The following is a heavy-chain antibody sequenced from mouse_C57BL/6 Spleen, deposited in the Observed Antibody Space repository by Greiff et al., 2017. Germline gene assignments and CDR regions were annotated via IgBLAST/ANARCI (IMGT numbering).Heavy chain of an antibody. CDR2: IWWDDDK. J-gene: IGHJ2*01. D-gene: IGHD4-1*01. CDR1: GFSLSTFGMG. Sequence: QVTLKVSGPGILQPSQTLSLTCSFSGFSLSTFGMGVGWIRQPSGKGLEWLAHIWWDDDKYYNPALKSRLTISKDTSKNQVFLRIANVDTADTSTYCRARSQLTGPYFDYWGQGTTLTVSS. CDR3: ARSQLTGPYFDY. V-gene: IGHV8-8*01.